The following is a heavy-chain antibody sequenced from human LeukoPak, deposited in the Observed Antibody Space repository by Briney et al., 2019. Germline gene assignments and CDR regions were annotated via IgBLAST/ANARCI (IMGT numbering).Heavy chain of an antibody. CDR2: ISLRSSTI. CDR3: ARDLKGYCSSTSCYTMGGYYYYYMDV. J-gene: IGHJ6*03. CDR1: GFTFSTYS. Sequence: GGSLRLSCAASGFTFSTYSMNWVRQAPGKGLEWVSYISLRSSTIYYADSVRGRFTISRDNAKNSLYLQMNSLRAEDTAVYYCARDLKGYCSSTSCYTMGGYYYYYMDVWGKGTTVTVSS. V-gene: IGHV3-48*01. D-gene: IGHD2-2*02.